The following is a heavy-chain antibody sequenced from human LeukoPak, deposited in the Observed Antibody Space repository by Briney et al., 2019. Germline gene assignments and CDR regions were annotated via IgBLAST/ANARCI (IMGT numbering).Heavy chain of an antibody. V-gene: IGHV4-34*01. Sequence: SETLSLTCAVYGGSFSGYYWSWIRQPPGKGLEWIGEINHSGSTNYNPSLKSRVTISVDTSKNQFSLKLSSVTAADTAVYYCARWVRGVIIDYWGQGTLVTVSS. J-gene: IGHJ4*02. D-gene: IGHD3-10*01. CDR1: GGSFSGYY. CDR3: ARWVRGVIIDY. CDR2: INHSGST.